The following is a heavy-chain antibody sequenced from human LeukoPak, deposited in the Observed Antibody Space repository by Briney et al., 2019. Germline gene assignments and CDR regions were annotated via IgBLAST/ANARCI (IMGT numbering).Heavy chain of an antibody. D-gene: IGHD1-1*01. V-gene: IGHV3-66*01. Sequence: GGSLRLSCAASGFTVGSNYMSWVRQAPGEGLEWVSVIYSGGSTYYADSVKGRFTISRDNSKNTLYLQMNSLRAEDTAVYYCARYDARYGMDVWGQGTTVTVSS. CDR2: IYSGGST. CDR1: GFTVGSNY. J-gene: IGHJ6*02. CDR3: ARYDARYGMDV.